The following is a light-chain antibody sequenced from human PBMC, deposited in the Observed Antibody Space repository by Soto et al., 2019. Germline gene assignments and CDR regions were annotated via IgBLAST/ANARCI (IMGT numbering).Light chain of an antibody. CDR1: HSVNSH. J-gene: IGKJ5*01. V-gene: IGKV3-15*01. CDR3: QQYKNWPL. Sequence: EVVLTQSPATLSLSPGERATLSFRASHSVNSHVAWYQQKPGQAPRLLLYGASTRATGIPVRFSGSGFGTEFTLTISSLQSEDFAVYYCQQYKNWPLFGQGTRLEIK. CDR2: GAS.